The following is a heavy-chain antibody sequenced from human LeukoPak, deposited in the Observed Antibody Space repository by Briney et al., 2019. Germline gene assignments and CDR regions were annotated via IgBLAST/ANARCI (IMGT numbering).Heavy chain of an antibody. J-gene: IGHJ3*02. CDR1: GGSISSYY. CDR2: IYYSGST. CDR3: ASNYQAAGDAFDI. V-gene: IGHV4-59*08. D-gene: IGHD4-11*01. Sequence: SETLSLTCTVSGGSISSYYWSWLRQPPGKGLEWIGYIYYSGSTNYNPSLKSRVTISVDTSKNQFSLKLSSVTAADTAVYYCASNYQAAGDAFDIWGQGTMVTVSS.